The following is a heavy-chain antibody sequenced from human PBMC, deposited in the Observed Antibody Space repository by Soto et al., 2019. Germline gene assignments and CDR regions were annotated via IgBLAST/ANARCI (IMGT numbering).Heavy chain of an antibody. CDR1: GFIFNNYA. V-gene: IGHV3-30-3*01. Sequence: QVQLVESGGGVVQPGTSLRLSCAASGFIFNNYAMFWIRQAPGKGLEWVALISYDGSNAFYSDAVKGRFTVSRDKSKKTVFQQINSLRSEDTAVYICARDGAIVGTARDNGPDTWGQGTLVTVSA. CDR2: ISYDGSNA. J-gene: IGHJ5*02. CDR3: ARDGAIVGTARDNGPDT. D-gene: IGHD1-26*01.